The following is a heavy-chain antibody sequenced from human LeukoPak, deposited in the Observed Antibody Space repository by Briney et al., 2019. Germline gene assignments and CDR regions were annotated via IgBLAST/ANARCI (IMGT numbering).Heavy chain of an antibody. CDR1: GGSISSGGYS. V-gene: IGHV4-30-2*01. CDR2: IYHSGST. D-gene: IGHD6-13*01. Sequence: PSETLSLTCAVSGGSISSGGYSWSWIRQPPGKGLEWIGYIYHSGSTYYNPSLKSRVTISVDRSKNQFSLKLSSVTAADTAVYYCARDSRIAAAGGMDVWGQGTTVTVSS. J-gene: IGHJ6*02. CDR3: ARDSRIAAAGGMDV.